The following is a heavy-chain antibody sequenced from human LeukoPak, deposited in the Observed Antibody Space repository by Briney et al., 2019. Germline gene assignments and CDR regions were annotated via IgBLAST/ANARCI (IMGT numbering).Heavy chain of an antibody. CDR1: VGPFNSGSYF. CDR3: ARSNSGSYRELDY. CDR2: IYTSGIT. J-gene: IGHJ4*02. V-gene: IGHV4-61*02. Sequence: SEPLSLTCTVSVGPFNSGSYFWGWIRQPAGKGLEWIGRIYTSGITNYNSSLMSRATISIDTSKNQFSLKLSSVTAADTAVYYCARSNSGSYRELDYWGQGALVTVSS. D-gene: IGHD1-26*01.